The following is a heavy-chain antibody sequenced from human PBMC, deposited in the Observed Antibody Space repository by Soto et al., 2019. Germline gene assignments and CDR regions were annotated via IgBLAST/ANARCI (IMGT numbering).Heavy chain of an antibody. Sequence: ERQLVESGGGLVQPGGSLRLSCTASEFTFSDYWMHWVRQAPGKGLVWVSRINYDGSSITYADSVKGRFTISGDNAKNTLYLQMARLSAEDTAMYYCARGGEGINVFSHWGQGTLVTVSS. V-gene: IGHV3-74*01. J-gene: IGHJ4*02. CDR3: ARGGEGINVFSH. CDR2: INYDGSSI. D-gene: IGHD3-16*01. CDR1: EFTFSDYW.